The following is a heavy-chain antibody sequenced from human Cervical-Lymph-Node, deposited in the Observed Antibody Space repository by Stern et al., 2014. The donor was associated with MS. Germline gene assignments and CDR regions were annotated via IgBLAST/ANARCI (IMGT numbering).Heavy chain of an antibody. D-gene: IGHD3-10*01. Sequence: VQLVQSGAEVKKPGSSVRVSCKASGGSFKSYAFNCLRQAPGQGLEWMGDIVPMFAKANYAQKFQGRVPVTADEATNTVYMELSFLTSEDTAVYYCARERSIHYPAFAPWGQGTLVTVSS. CDR3: ARERSIHYPAFAP. J-gene: IGHJ5*02. CDR1: GGSFKSYA. V-gene: IGHV1-69*01. CDR2: IVPMFAKA.